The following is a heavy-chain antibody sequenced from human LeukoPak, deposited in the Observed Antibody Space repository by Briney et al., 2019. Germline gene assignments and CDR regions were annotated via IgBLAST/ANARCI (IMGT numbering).Heavy chain of an antibody. Sequence: GGSLRLSCAASGFTFSSYSMNWVRQAPGKGLEWVSSISSSSSYIYYADSVKGRFTISRDNAKNSLYLQMNSLRAEDTAVYYCARVEAVAGTVDYWGQGTLVTVSS. CDR3: ARVEAVAGTVDY. CDR2: ISSSSSYI. CDR1: GFTFSSYS. J-gene: IGHJ4*02. V-gene: IGHV3-21*01. D-gene: IGHD6-19*01.